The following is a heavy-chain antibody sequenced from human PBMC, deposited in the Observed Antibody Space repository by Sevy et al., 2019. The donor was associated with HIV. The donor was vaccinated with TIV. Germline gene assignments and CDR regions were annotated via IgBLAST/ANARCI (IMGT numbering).Heavy chain of an antibody. D-gene: IGHD3-10*01. J-gene: IGHJ4*02. Sequence: GESLKISCKGSGYSFTSYWISWVRQMPGKGLEWMGRIDPSDSYTNYSQSFQGHVTISADKSISTAYLQWSSLKASDTAMYYCARHPPQYYYGSGDLSEFDYWGQGTLVTVSS. CDR1: GYSFTSYW. CDR3: ARHPPQYYYGSGDLSEFDY. V-gene: IGHV5-10-1*01. CDR2: IDPSDSYT.